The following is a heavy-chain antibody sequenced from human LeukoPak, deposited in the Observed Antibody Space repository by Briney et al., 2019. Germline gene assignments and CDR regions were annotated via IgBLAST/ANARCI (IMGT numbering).Heavy chain of an antibody. CDR3: ARDPYGGTPRGAFDI. V-gene: IGHV3-7*01. J-gene: IGHJ3*02. CDR2: IKQDGSEK. Sequence: GGSLRLSCAASGFTFSSYWMSWVRQAPGKGLEWVANIKQDGSEKYYVDSVKGRFTISRDNAKNSLYLQMNSLRAEDTAVYYCARDPYGGTPRGAFDIWGQGTMVTVSS. CDR1: GFTFSSYW. D-gene: IGHD4-23*01.